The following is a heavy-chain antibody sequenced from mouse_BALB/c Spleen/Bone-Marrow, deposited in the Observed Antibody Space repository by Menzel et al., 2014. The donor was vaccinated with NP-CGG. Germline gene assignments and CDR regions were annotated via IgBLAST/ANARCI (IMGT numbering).Heavy chain of an antibody. CDR1: GFTFTDYY. CDR3: ARAMGRLPFDY. Sequence: EVKLVESGGGLVQPGGSLRLSCATSGFTFTDYYMNWVRQPPGKALEWLGFIRNKAYSYTTEYSASVKGRFTISRDNSQSILYIQMEPLRAEDSATYYCARAMGRLPFDYWGQGTALTASS. V-gene: IGHV7-3*02. J-gene: IGHJ2*01. CDR2: IRNKAYSYTT. D-gene: IGHD2-2*01.